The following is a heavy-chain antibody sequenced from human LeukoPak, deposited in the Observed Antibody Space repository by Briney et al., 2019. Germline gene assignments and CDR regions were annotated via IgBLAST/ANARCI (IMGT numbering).Heavy chain of an antibody. J-gene: IGHJ4*02. CDR1: GFTFSDYY. CDR2: ISRSGTTI. D-gene: IGHD4-23*01. CDR3: ARDRHDYGGKPDY. V-gene: IGHV3-11*01. Sequence: GGSLRLSCAASGFTFSDYYMNWIRQAPGKGLEWVSYISRSGTTIYYADSVKGRFLISRDNAKNSLYLQMNSLRAEDTAVYYCARDRHDYGGKPDYWGQGTLVTASS.